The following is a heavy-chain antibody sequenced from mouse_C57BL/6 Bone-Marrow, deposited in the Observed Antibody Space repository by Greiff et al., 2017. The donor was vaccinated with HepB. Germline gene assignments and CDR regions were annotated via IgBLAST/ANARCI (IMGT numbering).Heavy chain of an antibody. CDR1: GFTFSDAW. J-gene: IGHJ4*01. V-gene: IGHV6-6*01. CDR3: TRSLLLFYYAMDY. Sequence: EVQGVESGGGLVQPGGSMKLSCAASGFTFSDAWMDWVRQSPEKGLEWVAEIRNKANNHATYYAESVKGRFTISRDDSKSSVYLQMNSLRAEDTGIYYCTRSLLLFYYAMDYWGQGTSVTVSS. CDR2: IRNKANNHAT. D-gene: IGHD1-1*01.